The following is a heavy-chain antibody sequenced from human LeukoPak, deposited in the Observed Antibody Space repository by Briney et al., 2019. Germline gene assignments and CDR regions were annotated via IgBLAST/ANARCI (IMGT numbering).Heavy chain of an antibody. V-gene: IGHV4-4*09. CDR3: ARKNDYSNYLDS. Sequence: PSETLSLTCTVSGGSISSYYWSWIRQPPGKGLEWIGYIYTSGSTNYNPSLKSRVTISVDTSKKQFSLKLTSVTAADTAVYYCARKNDYSNYLDSWGQGTLVTVSS. D-gene: IGHD4-11*01. J-gene: IGHJ4*02. CDR2: IYTSGST. CDR1: GGSISSYY.